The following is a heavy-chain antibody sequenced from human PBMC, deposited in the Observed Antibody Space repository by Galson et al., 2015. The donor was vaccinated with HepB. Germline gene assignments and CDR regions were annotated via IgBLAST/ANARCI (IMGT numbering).Heavy chain of an antibody. D-gene: IGHD3-22*01. Sequence: ETLSLTCSVSGVSISSRSYYWVWIRQPPGKGLEYIGSIYYTGSTYYNPSLKSRVTTSLDTSKNQFSLKLTSVTATDTAVYDSARAADDTSTNALDAWGQGTMVTVSS. CDR3: ARAADDTSTNALDA. J-gene: IGHJ3*01. V-gene: IGHV4-39*01. CDR2: IYYTGST. CDR1: GVSISSRSYY.